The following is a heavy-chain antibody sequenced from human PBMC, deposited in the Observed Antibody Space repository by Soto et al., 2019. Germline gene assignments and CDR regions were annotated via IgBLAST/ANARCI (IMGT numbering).Heavy chain of an antibody. CDR2: IIPIFGTA. CDR1: GGTFSSYA. D-gene: IGHD2-2*01. Sequence: QVQLVQSGAEVKKPGSSVKVSCKASGGTFSSYAISWVQQAPGQGLEWMGGIIPIFGTANYAQKFQGRVTITADESTSTADMELSSLRSEDTAVYYCARDQGEYCSSTSCPSSYYYYGMDVWGQGTTVTVSS. J-gene: IGHJ6*02. V-gene: IGHV1-69*01. CDR3: ARDQGEYCSSTSCPSSYYYYGMDV.